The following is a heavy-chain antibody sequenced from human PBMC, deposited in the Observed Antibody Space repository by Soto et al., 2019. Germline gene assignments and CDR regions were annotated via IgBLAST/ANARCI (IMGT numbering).Heavy chain of an antibody. CDR2: ISDSGST. V-gene: IGHV4-59*01. CDR3: ARVGYTYSYIDS. CDR1: GGFIINYY. Sequence: SETLSLTCTVSGGFIINYYWAWIRQPPGKGLEWIGYISDSGSTNYNPSLKSRVAMSVDASKNQFSLKLSSVTPADTALYYCARVGYTYSYIDSWGLGTLVTVLL. J-gene: IGHJ4*02. D-gene: IGHD5-18*01.